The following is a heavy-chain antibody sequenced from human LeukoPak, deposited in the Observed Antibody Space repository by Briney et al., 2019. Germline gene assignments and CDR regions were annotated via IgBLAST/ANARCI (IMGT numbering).Heavy chain of an antibody. CDR2: ISSSGSTI. D-gene: IGHD2-2*01. CDR1: GFTFSTYG. J-gene: IGHJ6*03. CDR3: ARDPWVFVVPAANPELDYYMDV. Sequence: GGSLRLSCAGSGFTFSTYGMTWVRQAPGKGLEWVSAISSSGSTIYYADSVKGRFTISRDNAKNSLYLQMNSLRAEDTAVYYCARDPWVFVVPAANPELDYYMDVWGKGTTVTVSS. V-gene: IGHV3-48*04.